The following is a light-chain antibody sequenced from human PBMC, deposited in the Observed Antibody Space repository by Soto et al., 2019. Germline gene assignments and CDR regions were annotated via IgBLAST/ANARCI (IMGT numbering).Light chain of an antibody. CDR1: SGHSSYA. CDR2: LNSDGSH. J-gene: IGLJ3*02. Sequence: QPVLTQSPSASASLGAPVKLTCTLSSGHSSYAIAWHQQQPEKGPRYLMKLNSDGSHSKGDGVPDRFSGSSSGAERYLIISSLQSEDEADYYCQTWGTGFHGVFGGGTKLTVL. CDR3: QTWGTGFHGV. V-gene: IGLV4-69*01.